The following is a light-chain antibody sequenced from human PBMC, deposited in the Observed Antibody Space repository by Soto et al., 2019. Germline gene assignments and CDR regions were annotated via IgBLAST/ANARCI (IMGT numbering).Light chain of an antibody. CDR3: QQYGGSRT. J-gene: IGKJ1*01. CDR1: QSVRNNY. CDR2: GAS. Sequence: TGLTQSPCTLSLSPGDRSALSCVASQSVRNNYLAWLQQKPGQAPSLLISGASTRATGVPDRFSGSGSGTDFTLTISRLEPEDFAVYYCQQYGGSRTFGQGTKVAIK. V-gene: IGKV3-20*01.